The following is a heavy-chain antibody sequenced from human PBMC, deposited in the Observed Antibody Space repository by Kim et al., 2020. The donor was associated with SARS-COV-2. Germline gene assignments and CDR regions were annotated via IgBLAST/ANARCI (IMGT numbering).Heavy chain of an antibody. CDR2: ISSSGSTI. CDR1: GFTFSSYE. D-gene: IGHD3-16*01. J-gene: IGHJ4*02. V-gene: IGHV3-48*03. Sequence: GGSLRLSCAASGFTFSSYEMNWVRQAPGKGLEWVSYISSSGSTIYYADSVKGRFTISRDNAKNSLYLQMNNLRAEDTAVYYCARDRFDYVWGSSLPHRNFEYWGQGTLVTVSS. CDR3: ARDRFDYVWGSSLPHRNFEY.